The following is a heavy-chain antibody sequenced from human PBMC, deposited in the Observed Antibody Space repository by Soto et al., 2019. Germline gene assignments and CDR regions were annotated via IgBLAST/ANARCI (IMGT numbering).Heavy chain of an antibody. CDR1: GFTFSSYA. J-gene: IGHJ2*01. V-gene: IGHV3-23*01. Sequence: EVQLLESGGGLVQPGGSLRLSCAASGFTFSSYAIAWVRQAPGKGLEWVSGISGSGGATYYADSVKGRVTISRDNSKNTLYLQMSSLSTEDTAVYYCAKSYYGGNTGYFDLWGRGTLATVSS. CDR2: ISGSGGAT. D-gene: IGHD4-17*01. CDR3: AKSYYGGNTGYFDL.